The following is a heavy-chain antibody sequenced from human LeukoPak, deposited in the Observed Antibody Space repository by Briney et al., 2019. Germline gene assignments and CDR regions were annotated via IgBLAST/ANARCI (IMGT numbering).Heavy chain of an antibody. J-gene: IGHJ4*02. V-gene: IGHV4-4*02. Sequence: SETLSLTCAVSGGSISSSNWWSWVRQPPGKGLEWIGEIYHSGSTNYNPSLKSRVTISVDTSKNQFSLKLSSVTAADTAVYYCARSVGSSWLIPLDYWGQGTLVTVSS. CDR3: ARSVGSSWLIPLDY. CDR1: GGSISSSNW. D-gene: IGHD6-13*01. CDR2: IYHSGST.